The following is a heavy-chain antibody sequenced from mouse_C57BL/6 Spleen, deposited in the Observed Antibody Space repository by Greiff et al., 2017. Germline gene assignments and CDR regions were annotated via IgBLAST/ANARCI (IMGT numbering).Heavy chain of an antibody. V-gene: IGHV1-59*01. CDR2: IDPSDGST. J-gene: IGHJ3*01. CDR3: ARVYYDYDGEAWFAY. CDR1: GYTFTSYW. D-gene: IGHD2-4*01. Sequence: VQLQQPGAELVRPGTSVKLSCKASGYTFTSYWMHWVKQRPGQGLEWIGGIDPSDGSTNYNQKFKGKATLTVDTSSSTAYMQLSGLTSEDSAVYYCARVYYDYDGEAWFAYWGPGTLVTVSA.